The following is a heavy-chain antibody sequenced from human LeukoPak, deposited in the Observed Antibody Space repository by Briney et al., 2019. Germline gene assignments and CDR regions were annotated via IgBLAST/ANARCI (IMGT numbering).Heavy chain of an antibody. V-gene: IGHV3-43*01. CDR3: AKDTGTRGDCYFDY. CDR1: GFTSDDYT. Sequence: GSLRLSCAASGFTSDDYTMHWVRQAPGKGLEWVSLISWDGGSTYYADSVKGRFTISRDNSKNSLYLQMNSLRTEDTALYYCAKDTGTRGDCYFDYWGQGTLVTVSS. J-gene: IGHJ4*02. CDR2: ISWDGGST. D-gene: IGHD2-21*01.